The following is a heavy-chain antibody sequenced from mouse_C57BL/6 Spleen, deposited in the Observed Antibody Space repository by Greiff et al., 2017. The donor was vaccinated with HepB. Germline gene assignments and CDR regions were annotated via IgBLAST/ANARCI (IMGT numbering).Heavy chain of an antibody. Sequence: PFLFSPSPLLSTTCTVPAFSSTSYGFPWVRQPPGKGLQCLVVIWSDGSTTYNSALKSRLSISKDNSKSQVFLKMNSLQTDDTAMYYCARSYGSSYGFAYWGQGTLVTVSA. J-gene: IGHJ3*01. CDR3: ARSYGSSYGFAY. D-gene: IGHD1-1*01. CDR1: AFSSTSYG. V-gene: IGHV2-6*03. CDR2: IWSDGST.